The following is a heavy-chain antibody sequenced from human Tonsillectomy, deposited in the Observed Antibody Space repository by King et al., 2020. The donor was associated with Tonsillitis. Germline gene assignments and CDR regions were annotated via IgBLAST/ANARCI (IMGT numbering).Heavy chain of an antibody. CDR3: ARDLGYYYDSSGDLGRFDY. CDR1: GGSVSSASYY. J-gene: IGHJ4*02. Sequence: QLQESGPGLVKPSETLSLTCTVSGGSVSSASYYWSWIRQPPGKGLEWIGYIYYSGSTNYNPSLKSRVTISVDTSKNQFSLKLSSVTAADTAVYYCARDLGYYYDSSGDLGRFDYWGQGTLVTVSS. D-gene: IGHD3-22*01. CDR2: IYYSGST. V-gene: IGHV4-61*01.